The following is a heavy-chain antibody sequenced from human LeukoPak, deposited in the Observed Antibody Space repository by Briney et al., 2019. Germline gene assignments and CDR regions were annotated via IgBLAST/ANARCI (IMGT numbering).Heavy chain of an antibody. V-gene: IGHV1-18*01. J-gene: IGHJ4*02. CDR3: ARDVRGAVAGRAIDY. CDR2: ISAYNSNT. D-gene: IGHD6-19*01. Sequence: GDSLKLSCRASGYTFTSYAMNWVRQAPGQGLEWMGWISAYNSNTNYANKPQGSVTITTDTSTNKHYMKLRSLRSDETAVYYCARDVRGAVAGRAIDYWGQGTLVTVSS. CDR1: GYTFTSYA.